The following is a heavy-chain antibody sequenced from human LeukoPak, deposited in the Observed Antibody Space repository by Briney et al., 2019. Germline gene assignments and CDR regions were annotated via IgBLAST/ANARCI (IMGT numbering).Heavy chain of an antibody. CDR3: ARGPTYDSSGYYFDAFDI. V-gene: IGHV4-59*11. D-gene: IGHD3-22*01. Sequence: PSETLSLTCTVSGGSISSHYWSWIRQPPGKGLEWITYIYYTGTSNYNPSLKSRVTISVDTSKNQFSLKLSSVTAADTAVYYCARGPTYDSSGYYFDAFDIWGQGTMVTVSS. CDR1: GGSISSHY. CDR2: IYYTGTS. J-gene: IGHJ3*02.